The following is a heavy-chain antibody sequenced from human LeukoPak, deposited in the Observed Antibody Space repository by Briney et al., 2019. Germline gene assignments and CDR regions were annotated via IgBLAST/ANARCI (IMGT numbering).Heavy chain of an antibody. D-gene: IGHD6-13*01. Sequence: PGGSLRLSCAASGFTFSSYSMNWVRQAPGKGLEWVSSISSSSSYIYYADSVKGRFTISRDNAKNSPYLQMNSLRAEDTAVYYCARALQLVSTMLFDPWGQGTLVTVSS. V-gene: IGHV3-21*01. CDR1: GFTFSSYS. CDR2: ISSSSSYI. J-gene: IGHJ5*02. CDR3: ARALQLVSTMLFDP.